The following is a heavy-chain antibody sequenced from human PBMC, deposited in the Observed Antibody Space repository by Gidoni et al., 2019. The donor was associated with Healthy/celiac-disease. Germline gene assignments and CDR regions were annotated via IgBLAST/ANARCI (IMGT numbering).Heavy chain of an antibody. Sequence: EVQLVESGGGLVQPGVSLSLSCAASGFTFSSYDRNWVRQAPGKGLEWVSYISSSGSTIYYADSVKGRFTISRDNAKNSLYLQMNSLRAEDTAVYYCARGSERDGYNFDAFDIWCQGTMVTVSS. CDR3: ARGSERDGYNFDAFDI. CDR2: ISSSGSTI. J-gene: IGHJ3*02. CDR1: GFTFSSYD. D-gene: IGHD5-12*01. V-gene: IGHV3-48*03.